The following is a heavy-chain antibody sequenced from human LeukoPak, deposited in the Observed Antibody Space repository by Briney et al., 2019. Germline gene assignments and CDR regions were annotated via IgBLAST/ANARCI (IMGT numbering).Heavy chain of an antibody. Sequence: PSETLSLTCTVSGGSISSSTSHWGWIRQPPGKGLEWIGSIYYSGSTYYNPSLKSRVTISVDTSKNQFSLKLSSVTAADTAVYYCARLAAAGTWYFDYWGQGTLVTVSS. V-gene: IGHV4-39*01. J-gene: IGHJ4*02. D-gene: IGHD6-13*01. CDR2: IYYSGST. CDR1: GGSISSSTSH. CDR3: ARLAAAGTWYFDY.